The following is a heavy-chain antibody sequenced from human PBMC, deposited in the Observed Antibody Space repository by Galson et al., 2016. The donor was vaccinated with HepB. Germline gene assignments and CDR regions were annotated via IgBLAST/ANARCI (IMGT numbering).Heavy chain of an antibody. J-gene: IGHJ4*02. CDR3: ARRSCTAGRCYSASYLCFDS. Sequence: SLRLSCADSTFTFSNYWMTWVRQAPGKGLEWVANLKPDGSEKYYVDSVKGRFTISRDNAKNSLYLQMNSLRAEDTAVYYCARRSCTAGRCYSASYLCFDSWGQGTLVTVSS. CDR1: TFTFSNYW. V-gene: IGHV3-7*01. CDR2: LKPDGSEK. D-gene: IGHD2-15*01.